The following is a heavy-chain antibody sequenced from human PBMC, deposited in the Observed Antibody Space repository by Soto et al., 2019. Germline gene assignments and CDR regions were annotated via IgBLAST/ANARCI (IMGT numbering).Heavy chain of an antibody. D-gene: IGHD5-18*01. Sequence: PAGPLRLSCAASGFTFSSYAMHWVRQAPGKGLEWVAVISYDGSNKYYADSVKGRFTISRDNSKNTRYLQMNSLRAEDTAVYYCARSGGYSYGTGFDYWGQGTLVTVSS. J-gene: IGHJ4*02. CDR3: ARSGGYSYGTGFDY. CDR1: GFTFSSYA. V-gene: IGHV3-30-3*01. CDR2: ISYDGSNK.